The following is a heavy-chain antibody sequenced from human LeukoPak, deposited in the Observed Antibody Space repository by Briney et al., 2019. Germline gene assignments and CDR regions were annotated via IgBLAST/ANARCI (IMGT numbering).Heavy chain of an antibody. Sequence: GGSLRLSCAASGFTFSSYGMSWVRQAPGKGLEWVSAISGSGGSTYYADSVKGRFTISRDNSKNTLYLQMNSLRAEDTAVYYCAKAANYDILTGYYLDYWGQGTLVTVSS. CDR1: GFTFSSYG. J-gene: IGHJ4*02. CDR3: AKAANYDILTGYYLDY. D-gene: IGHD3-9*01. V-gene: IGHV3-23*01. CDR2: ISGSGGST.